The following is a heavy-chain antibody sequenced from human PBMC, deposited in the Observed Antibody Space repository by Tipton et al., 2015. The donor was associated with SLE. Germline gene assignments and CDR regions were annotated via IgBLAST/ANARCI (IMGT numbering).Heavy chain of an antibody. CDR3: ARDGAAAGLFDY. D-gene: IGHD6-13*01. CDR1: GFTFSSYW. J-gene: IGHJ4*02. V-gene: IGHV3-74*01. Sequence: SLRLSCAASGFTFSSYWMNWVRQAPGKGLVLVSHINSDGSSTNYADSVKGRFTISRDNAKNTLYLQMNSLRAEDTAVYYCARDGAAAGLFDYWGQGTLVTVSS. CDR2: INSDGSST.